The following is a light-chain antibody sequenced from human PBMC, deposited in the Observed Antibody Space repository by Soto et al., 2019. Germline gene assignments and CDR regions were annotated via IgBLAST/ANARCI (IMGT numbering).Light chain of an antibody. Sequence: QSVLTQPPSVSGAPGQRVTISCTGSSSNIGAGYDVHWYQQFPGTAPKLLIYGNGNRPSGVPDRFSGSKSGTSASLAITGLQAEDEADYYCQSYDSSLVFGGGTKVTVL. J-gene: IGLJ2*01. CDR1: SSNIGAGYD. CDR3: QSYDSSLV. CDR2: GNG. V-gene: IGLV1-40*01.